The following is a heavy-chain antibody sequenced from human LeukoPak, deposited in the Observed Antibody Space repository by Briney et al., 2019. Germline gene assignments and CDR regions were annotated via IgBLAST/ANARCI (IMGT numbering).Heavy chain of an antibody. CDR1: GGSISSGDYY. CDR3: ARDRLEGYYYGMDV. V-gene: IGHV4-30-4*01. CDR2: IYYSGST. Sequence: SQTLSLTCTVSGGSISSGDYYWSWIRQPPGKDLEWIGYIYYSGSTYYNPSLKSRVTISVDTSKNQFSLKLSSVTAADTAVYYCARDRLEGYYYGMDVWGKGTTVTVSS. D-gene: IGHD6-25*01. J-gene: IGHJ6*04.